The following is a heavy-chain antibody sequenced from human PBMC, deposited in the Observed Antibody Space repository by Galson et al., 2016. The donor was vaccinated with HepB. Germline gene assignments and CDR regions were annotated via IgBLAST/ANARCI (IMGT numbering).Heavy chain of an antibody. J-gene: IGHJ4*02. V-gene: IGHV2-70*11. CDR1: GFSLSTSGMC. CDR2: IDWDDDK. CDR3: ARTKNWGRGNYFDY. Sequence: PALVTPTQTLTLTCTFSGFSLSTSGMCVSWIRQPPGKALEWLARIDWDDDKYYSTSLNTRLTISKDTSKNQVVLTITNLDPVDTATYYCARTKNWGRGNYFDYWGQGTLVTVSS. D-gene: IGHD7-27*01.